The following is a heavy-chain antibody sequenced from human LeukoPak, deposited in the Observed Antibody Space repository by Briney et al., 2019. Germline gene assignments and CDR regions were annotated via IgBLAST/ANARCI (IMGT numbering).Heavy chain of an antibody. J-gene: IGHJ4*02. CDR3: APVAPRYFDWLFRLDY. D-gene: IGHD3-9*01. Sequence: ASVKVSCKASGYTFTSYDINWVRQATGQGLEWMGWMNPNSGNTGYAQKFQGRVTITRYTSISTAYMELSSLRSEDTAVYYCAPVAPRYFDWLFRLDYWGQGTLVTVSS. CDR2: MNPNSGNT. CDR1: GYTFTSYD. V-gene: IGHV1-8*03.